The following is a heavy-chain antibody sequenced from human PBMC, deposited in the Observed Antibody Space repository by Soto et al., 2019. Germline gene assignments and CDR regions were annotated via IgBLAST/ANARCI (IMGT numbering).Heavy chain of an antibody. CDR3: ARVTFINGMDV. D-gene: IGHD3-10*01. V-gene: IGHV4-31*03. Sequence: SETLSLTCTVSGGSISSGGYYWSWIRQHPGKGLEWIGYIYYSGSTYYNPSLKSRVTISVDTSKNQFSLKLSSVTAADTAVYYCARVTFINGMDVWGQGTTVTVSS. J-gene: IGHJ6*02. CDR1: GGSISSGGYY. CDR2: IYYSGST.